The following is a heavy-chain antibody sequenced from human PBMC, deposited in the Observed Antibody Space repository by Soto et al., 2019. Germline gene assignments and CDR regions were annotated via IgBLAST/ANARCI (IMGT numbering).Heavy chain of an antibody. D-gene: IGHD3-22*01. CDR2: ISAYNGNT. Sequence: ASVKVSCKASGFTFTSYSITWVRHAPGQGLEWMGWISAYNGNTNYAQKLQGRVTMTTDTSTSTAYMELRSLRSDDTAVYYCARNLGGYSVNWFDPWGQGTLVTVSS. CDR1: GFTFTSYS. J-gene: IGHJ5*02. V-gene: IGHV1-18*01. CDR3: ARNLGGYSVNWFDP.